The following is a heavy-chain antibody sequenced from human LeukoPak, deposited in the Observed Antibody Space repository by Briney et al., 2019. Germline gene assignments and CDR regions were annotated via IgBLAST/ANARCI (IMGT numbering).Heavy chain of an antibody. V-gene: IGHV3-66*01. CDR2: IYSGGST. CDR1: GFTVSSNY. CDR3: ARDIPSGFYTPDY. Sequence: GGSQRLSCAASGFTVSSNYMSWVRQAPGKGLEWVSVIYSGGSTYYADSVKGRFTISRDNSKNTLFLQMNSLRVEDTAVYYCARDIPSGFYTPDYWGRGTLVTVSS. J-gene: IGHJ4*02. D-gene: IGHD5-12*01.